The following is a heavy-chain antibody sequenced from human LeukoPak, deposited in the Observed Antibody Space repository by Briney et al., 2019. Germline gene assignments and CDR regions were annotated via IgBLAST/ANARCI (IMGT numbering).Heavy chain of an antibody. V-gene: IGHV4-34*01. J-gene: IGHJ4*02. CDR1: GGSFSGYY. CDR3: ARQSYWNQDIDY. D-gene: IGHD1-1*01. Sequence: SETLSLTCAVYGGSFSGYYWGWIRQPPGKGLEWIGSIYHSGSTYYNPSLKSRVTISVDTSKNQFSLKLSSVTAADTAVYYCARQSYWNQDIDYWGQGTLVTVSS. CDR2: IYHSGST.